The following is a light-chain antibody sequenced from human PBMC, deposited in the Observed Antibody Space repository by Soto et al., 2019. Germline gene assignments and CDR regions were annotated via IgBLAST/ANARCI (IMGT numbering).Light chain of an antibody. CDR3: QQYGTSPWT. Sequence: IVLTQSPGTLSLSPGERATLSCRASQSVGSNYLAWFQQKPGQAPRILIFAASSRATGIPGRFSGSGSGSDFTLTISRLEPEDFAVYHCQQYGTSPWTFGQGTKVEIK. J-gene: IGKJ1*01. CDR1: QSVGSNY. V-gene: IGKV3-20*01. CDR2: AAS.